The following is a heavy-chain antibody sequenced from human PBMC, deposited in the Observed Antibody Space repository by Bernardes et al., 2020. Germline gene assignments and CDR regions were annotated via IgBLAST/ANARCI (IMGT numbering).Heavy chain of an antibody. V-gene: IGHV3-11*01. CDR3: ARHPYASGWYLGS. CDR1: GFIFREFY. J-gene: IGHJ4*02. Sequence: GGSLRLSCAASGFIFREFYMSWIRQAPGKGLEWLAYINSGGSVYYADSVKGRFTISRDNAKNSLYLQMSRLTAEDTAVYYCARHPYASGWYLGSWGQGTLVNVSS. CDR2: INSGGSV. D-gene: IGHD6-19*01.